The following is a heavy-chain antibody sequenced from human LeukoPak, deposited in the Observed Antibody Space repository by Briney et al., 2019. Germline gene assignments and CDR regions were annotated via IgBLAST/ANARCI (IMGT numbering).Heavy chain of an antibody. Sequence: SETLSLTCTVSGYSLSSGYYWGWIRQPPGKGREWIGSIYHSGSTYYNPSLKSRVTISVDTSKNHFSLKLSSVTAADTAVYYCARNIRRHSGYYYSFDCWGQGTLVTVSS. CDR3: ARNIRRHSGYYYSFDC. J-gene: IGHJ4*02. CDR1: GYSLSSGYY. V-gene: IGHV4-38-2*02. CDR2: IYHSGST. D-gene: IGHD3-22*01.